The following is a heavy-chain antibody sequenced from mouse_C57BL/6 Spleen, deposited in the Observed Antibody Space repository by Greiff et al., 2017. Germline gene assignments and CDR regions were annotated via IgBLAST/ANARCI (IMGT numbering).Heavy chain of an antibody. CDR2: IDPSDSYT. J-gene: IGHJ4*01. CDR3: ARATTVVNYAMDY. V-gene: IGHV1-59*01. Sequence: VQLQQPGAELVRPGTSVKLSCKASGYTFTSYWMHWVKQRPGQGLEWIGVIDPSDSYTNYNQKFKGKATLTVDTSSSTAYMQLSSLTSEDSAVYYCARATTVVNYAMDYWGQGTSATVSS. D-gene: IGHD1-1*01. CDR1: GYTFTSYW.